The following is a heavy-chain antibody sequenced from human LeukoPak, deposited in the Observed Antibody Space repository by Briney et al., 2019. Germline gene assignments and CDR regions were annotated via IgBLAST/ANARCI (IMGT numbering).Heavy chain of an antibody. CDR1: GFTFSNYD. D-gene: IGHD2/OR15-2a*01. J-gene: IGHJ4*02. CDR2: IGTAGDT. V-gene: IGHV3-13*04. CDR3: VGALWGRNY. Sequence: GGSLRLSCAASGFTFSNYDMHWVRHATGKGLEWVSGIGTAGDTYYPDSVKGRFTISRENVKNSLYLQMNSLRAWDTAVYYCVGALWGRNYWGQGILVTVSS.